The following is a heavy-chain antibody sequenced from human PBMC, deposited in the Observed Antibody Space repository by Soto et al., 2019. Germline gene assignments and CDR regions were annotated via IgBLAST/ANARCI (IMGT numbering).Heavy chain of an antibody. V-gene: IGHV4-4*01. CDR1: GASIITDNW. CDR3: ARASASSMLLGVVIT. Sequence: QVQLQDSGPGLVKPSGTLSLTCALSGASIITDNWWMWVRQPPGKEMEWIVEIYHSGNTNFNPSVKTRVTISVDTSKHQFSLTVSSVTAADTPTYCCARASASSMLLGVVITWVQGTLVTVSS. D-gene: IGHD3-10*01. CDR2: IYHSGNT. J-gene: IGHJ5*02.